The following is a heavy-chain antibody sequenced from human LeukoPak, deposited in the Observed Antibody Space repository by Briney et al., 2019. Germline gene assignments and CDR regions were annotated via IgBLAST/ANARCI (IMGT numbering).Heavy chain of an antibody. CDR2: INGDGSTT. V-gene: IGHV3-74*01. CDR1: GIIFNTYW. Sequence: PGGSLRLSCGASGIIFNTYWMHWVRQAPGKGLVWVSRINGDGSTTIYADSVKGRFTISRDNAKNTLYLRMNSLRAEDTAVYYCARDLRGSGWSSLDYWGQGTLVTVSS. D-gene: IGHD6-19*01. J-gene: IGHJ4*02. CDR3: ARDLRGSGWSSLDY.